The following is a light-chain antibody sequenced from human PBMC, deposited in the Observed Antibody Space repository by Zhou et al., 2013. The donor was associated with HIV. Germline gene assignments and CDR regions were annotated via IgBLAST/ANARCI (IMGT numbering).Light chain of an antibody. CDR3: QQYDNLWT. J-gene: IGKJ1*01. CDR2: KAS. CDR1: QSISSW. V-gene: IGKV1-5*03. Sequence: DIQMTQSPSTLSASVGDRVTITCRASQSISSWLAWYQQKPGKAPKLLIYKASNLQSGVPSRFSGRGAETEFNLTIDGLQEDDFATYFCQQYDNLWTFGQGTTV.